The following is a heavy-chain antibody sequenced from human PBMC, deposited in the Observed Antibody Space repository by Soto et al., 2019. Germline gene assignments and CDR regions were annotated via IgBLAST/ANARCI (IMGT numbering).Heavy chain of an antibody. CDR1: GFSLTTSGVG. CDR2: IYWDDDK. CDR3: AHRVLRTVFGLVTTTAIYFDF. D-gene: IGHD3-3*01. Sequence: QITLNESGPTVVRPTETLTLTCRFSGFSLTTSGVGVGWIRQSPGKAPEWLALIYWDDDKRYSASLKSRLTSTKDTSKNQVVLTVSDLDPTDTATYYCAHRVLRTVFGLVTTTAIYFDFWGQGTRSPSPQ. J-gene: IGHJ4*02. V-gene: IGHV2-5*02.